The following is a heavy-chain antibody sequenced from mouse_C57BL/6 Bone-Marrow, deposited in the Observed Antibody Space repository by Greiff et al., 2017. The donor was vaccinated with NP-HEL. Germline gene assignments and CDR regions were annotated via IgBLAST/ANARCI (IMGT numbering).Heavy chain of an antibody. Sequence: EVQGVESGGGLVKPGGSLKLSCAASGFTFSSYAMSWVRQTPEKRLEWVATISDGGSYTYYPDNVKGRFTISRDNAKNNLDLQMSHLKSEDTAMYYCARGGHYWAWFADWGKGTLVTVSA. V-gene: IGHV5-4*01. J-gene: IGHJ3*01. CDR1: GFTFSSYA. CDR3: ARGGHYWAWFAD. D-gene: IGHD4-1*01. CDR2: ISDGGSYT.